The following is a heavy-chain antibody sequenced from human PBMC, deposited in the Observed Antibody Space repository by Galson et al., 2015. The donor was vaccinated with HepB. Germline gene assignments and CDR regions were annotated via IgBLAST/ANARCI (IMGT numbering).Heavy chain of an antibody. CDR2: ISSSSSYI. J-gene: IGHJ4*02. D-gene: IGHD3-22*01. CDR1: GFTFSSYS. CDR3: ARDRSYYDSSGYYFEY. V-gene: IGHV3-21*01. Sequence: SLRLSCAASGFTFSSYSMNWVRQAPGKGLEWVSSISSSSSYIYYADSVKGRFTISRDNAKNSLYLQTNSLRAEDTAVYYCARDRSYYDSSGYYFEYWGQGTLVTVSS.